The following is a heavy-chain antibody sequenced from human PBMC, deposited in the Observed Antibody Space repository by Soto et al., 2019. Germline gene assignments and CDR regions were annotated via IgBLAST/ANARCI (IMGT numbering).Heavy chain of an antibody. CDR3: ARSRGWADAFDI. V-gene: IGHV3-30-3*01. Sequence: GGSLRLSCAASGFTFSSYAMHWVRQAPGKGLEWVAVISYDGSNKYYADSVKGRFTISRDNSKNTLYLQMNSLRAEDTAVYYCARSRGWADAFDIWGQGTMVTVSS. J-gene: IGHJ3*02. CDR2: ISYDGSNK. D-gene: IGHD6-19*01. CDR1: GFTFSSYA.